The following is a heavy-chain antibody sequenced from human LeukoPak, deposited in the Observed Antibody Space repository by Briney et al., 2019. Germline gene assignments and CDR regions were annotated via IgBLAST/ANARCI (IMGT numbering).Heavy chain of an antibody. V-gene: IGHV3-74*01. Sequence: GGSLRLSCAASGFTFSSYWMNWVRHAPGKGLVWVSRIASDGSSTAYADSVKGRFSISRDNAKNTLYLQMNSLRVEDTAVYYCARGRPHGNDYWGQGTLVTVSS. J-gene: IGHJ4*02. CDR3: ARGRPHGNDY. CDR1: GFTFSSYW. CDR2: IASDGSST. D-gene: IGHD4-23*01.